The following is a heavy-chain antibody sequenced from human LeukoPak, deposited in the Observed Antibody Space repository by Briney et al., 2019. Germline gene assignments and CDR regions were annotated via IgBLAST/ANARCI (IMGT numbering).Heavy chain of an antibody. CDR3: AKGNGHIVVVTAIS. Sequence: GGSLRLSCAASGFTFSGYAMSWVRQAPGKGLEWVSAISSSGGSTYYADSVKGRFTISRDNSKNTLYLQMNSLRAEDTAVYYCAKGNGHIVVVTAISWGQGTLVTVSS. CDR2: ISSSGGST. CDR1: GFTFSGYA. V-gene: IGHV3-23*01. J-gene: IGHJ4*02. D-gene: IGHD2-21*02.